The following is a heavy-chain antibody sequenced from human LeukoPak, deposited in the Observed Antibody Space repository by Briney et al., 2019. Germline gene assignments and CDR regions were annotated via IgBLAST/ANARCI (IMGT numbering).Heavy chain of an antibody. CDR3: ARDLGGPPNDSSGYDYYYGMDV. CDR2: IWYDGSNK. V-gene: IGHV3-33*01. D-gene: IGHD3-22*01. Sequence: GGSLRLSCAASGFTFSSYGMHWVRQAPGKGLEWVAVIWYDGSNKYYADSVKGRFTISRDNSKNTLYLQMNSLRAEDTAVYYCARDLGGPPNDSSGYDYYYGMDVWGQGTTVTVSS. CDR1: GFTFSSYG. J-gene: IGHJ6*02.